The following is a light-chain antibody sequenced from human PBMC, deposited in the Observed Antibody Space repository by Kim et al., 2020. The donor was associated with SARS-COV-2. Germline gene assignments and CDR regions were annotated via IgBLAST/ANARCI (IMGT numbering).Light chain of an antibody. CDR3: QQSYNSPYT. CDR2: LAS. J-gene: IGKJ2*01. Sequence: SASVGDRVTITCRASQSISTYLNWYQQKPGKAPKLLIYLASSLQSGVPSRFSGSGSGTDFTLTISSLQPEDFATYFCQQSYNSPYTFGQGTKLEI. CDR1: QSISTY. V-gene: IGKV1-39*01.